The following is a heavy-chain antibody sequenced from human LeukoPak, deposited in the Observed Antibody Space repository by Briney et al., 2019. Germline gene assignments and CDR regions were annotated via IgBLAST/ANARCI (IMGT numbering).Heavy chain of an antibody. CDR3: ARDSEEGSYLTGHAFDI. CDR1: GGTFSSYA. D-gene: IGHD1-26*01. CDR2: IIPIFGTA. Sequence: SVKVSCKASGGTFSSYAISWVRQAPGQGLEWMGGIIPIFGTANYAQKFQGRVTITADESTSTAYMELSSLRSEDTAVYYRARDSEEGSYLTGHAFDIWGQGTMVTVSS. J-gene: IGHJ3*02. V-gene: IGHV1-69*13.